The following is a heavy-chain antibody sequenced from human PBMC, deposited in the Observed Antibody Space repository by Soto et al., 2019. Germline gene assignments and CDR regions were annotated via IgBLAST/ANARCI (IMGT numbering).Heavy chain of an antibody. D-gene: IGHD3-22*01. V-gene: IGHV4-31*03. J-gene: IGHJ4*02. Sequence: PSETLSLTCTVSGGSISSGGYYWSWIRQHPGKGLEWIGYIYYSGSTYYNPSLKSRVTISVDTSKNQFSLKLSSVTAADTAVYYCARDDSSGFSAYWGQGTLVTVSS. CDR3: ARDDSSGFSAY. CDR1: GGSISSGGYY. CDR2: IYYSGST.